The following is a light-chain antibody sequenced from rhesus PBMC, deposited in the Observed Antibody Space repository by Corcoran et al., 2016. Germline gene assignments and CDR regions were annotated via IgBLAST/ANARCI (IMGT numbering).Light chain of an antibody. V-gene: IGLV2-13*03. J-gene: IGLJ1*01. CDR3: CSHATSDSYI. Sequence: QAAPTQSPSVSGTPGQSVTISCTGTTTDIGAYDRVSWYQQHPDKAPKLLIYDVSNRPSGVSDRFSGSKSGNTASLTISGLQAEDEADYYCCSHATSDSYIFGVGTRLTVL. CDR1: TTDIGAYDR. CDR2: DVS.